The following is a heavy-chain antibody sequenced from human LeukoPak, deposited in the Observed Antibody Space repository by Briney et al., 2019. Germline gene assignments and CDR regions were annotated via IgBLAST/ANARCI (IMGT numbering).Heavy chain of an antibody. Sequence: GASVKVSCKASGYTFTSYGISWVRQAPGQGLEWMGWISAYNGNTNYAQNLQGRVTMTTDTSTSTAYMEPRSLRSDDTAVYYCARDSGIVVVVPAADYWGQGTLVTLSS. CDR1: GYTFTSYG. V-gene: IGHV1-18*01. CDR3: ARDSGIVVVVPAADY. D-gene: IGHD2-15*01. J-gene: IGHJ4*02. CDR2: ISAYNGNT.